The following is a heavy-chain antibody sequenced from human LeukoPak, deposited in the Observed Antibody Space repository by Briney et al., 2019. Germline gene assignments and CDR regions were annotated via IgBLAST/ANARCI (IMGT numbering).Heavy chain of an antibody. Sequence: GESLKISCKGSGYSFNMYWIGWVRQMLGKGLEWMGIIYPGDSDTRYSPSFQGQVTISADKSISTAYLQWSSLKPSDTAMHYCARAWSCSGGSCYAEDWGQGTLVTVSS. CDR1: GYSFNMYW. V-gene: IGHV5-51*01. CDR2: IYPGDSDT. CDR3: ARAWSCSGGSCYAED. D-gene: IGHD2-15*01. J-gene: IGHJ4*02.